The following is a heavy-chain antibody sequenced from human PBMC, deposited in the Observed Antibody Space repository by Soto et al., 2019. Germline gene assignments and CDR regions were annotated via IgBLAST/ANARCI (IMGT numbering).Heavy chain of an antibody. CDR2: ISGSGGST. CDR3: QLIQTKTTPRNFHY. D-gene: IGHD1-1*01. V-gene: IGHV3-23*01. J-gene: IGHJ4*02. CDR1: GLTFSSYA. Sequence: GGYLRLSCAASGLTFSSYAMSWVRQAPGKGLEWVSAISGSGGSTYYADSVKGRFTISRDNSKSTLYLQMNSLRAEETAVYYLQLIQTKTTPRNFHYGGQGTLVYVS.